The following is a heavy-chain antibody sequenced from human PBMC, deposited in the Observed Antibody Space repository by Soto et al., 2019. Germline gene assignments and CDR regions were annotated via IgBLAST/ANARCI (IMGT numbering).Heavy chain of an antibody. J-gene: IGHJ5*02. D-gene: IGHD3-10*01. Sequence: SETLSLTCGVYGGSFRNYYWIRVRQPPGKGLEWIGEVNHSGEATYNPSVQVRVTISLHTSNNHFSLKMTSLTAADTALYFCTRAERFPRYWFDPWGQGTPVTVS. CDR3: TRAERFPRYWFDP. CDR1: GGSFRNYY. V-gene: IGHV4-34*01. CDR2: VNHSGEA.